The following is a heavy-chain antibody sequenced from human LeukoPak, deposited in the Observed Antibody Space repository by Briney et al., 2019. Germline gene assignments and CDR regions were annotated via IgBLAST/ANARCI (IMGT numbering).Heavy chain of an antibody. Sequence: ASVKVSCKASGYTFTSYYMHWVRQAPGQGLEWMGIINPSGGSTSYAQKFQGRVTMTRDMSTSTVYMELSSLRSEDTAVYYCARDRVTIFGLSERTAFDIWGQGTMVTVSS. CDR3: ARDRVTIFGLSERTAFDI. J-gene: IGHJ3*02. CDR2: INPSGGST. V-gene: IGHV1-46*01. D-gene: IGHD3-3*01. CDR1: GYTFTSYY.